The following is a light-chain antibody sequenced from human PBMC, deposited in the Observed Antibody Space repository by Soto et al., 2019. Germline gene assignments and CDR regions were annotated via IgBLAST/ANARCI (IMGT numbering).Light chain of an antibody. CDR3: QQYGSFPYT. Sequence: EIVLTQSPGTLSLSPGERATLSCRASQSVSSSYLAWYQQKPGQAPRLLIYAASSRATGIPDRFSGSGSGTDFTLTISRLEPEDFAVYYYQQYGSFPYTFGQGTKLEIK. CDR1: QSVSSSY. V-gene: IGKV3-20*01. CDR2: AAS. J-gene: IGKJ2*01.